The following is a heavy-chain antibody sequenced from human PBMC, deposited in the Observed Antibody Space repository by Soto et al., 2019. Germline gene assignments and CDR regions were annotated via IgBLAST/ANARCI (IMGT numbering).Heavy chain of an antibody. Sequence: PSETLSLTGADYGGSFSSYQWRWNHQTPGKGLEWIGEINHLTTTNYNPSLKSRVIISLDTPKNQFSLKLSSVTAADTAVYYCARGYDTALAPIFWGQGILVTVSS. J-gene: IGHJ4*02. CDR2: INHLTTT. CDR3: ARGYDTALAPIF. V-gene: IGHV4-34*01. CDR1: GGSFSSYQ. D-gene: IGHD5-18*01.